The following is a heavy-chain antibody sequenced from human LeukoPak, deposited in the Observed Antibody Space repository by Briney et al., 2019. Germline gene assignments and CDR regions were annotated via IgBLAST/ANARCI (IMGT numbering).Heavy chain of an antibody. Sequence: PGWSLRLSCAASGFTVSSNYMSWVRQAPGRGLEWVSVIYTGGSTYYADSVKGRLTISRDNSKNTLYLQMNSLRAEDTAVYYCARDLGRYDSNQGPLDAFDIWGQGTMVTVSS. CDR2: IYTGGST. V-gene: IGHV3-53*01. CDR1: GFTVSSNY. J-gene: IGHJ3*02. D-gene: IGHD3-22*01. CDR3: ARDLGRYDSNQGPLDAFDI.